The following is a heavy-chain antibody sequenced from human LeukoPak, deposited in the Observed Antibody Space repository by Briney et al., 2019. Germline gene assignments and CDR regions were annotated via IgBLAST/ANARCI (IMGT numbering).Heavy chain of an antibody. J-gene: IGHJ4*02. CDR3: ARPHSDYEGIDY. Sequence: PGGSLRLSCVASGFTFSSNGMHWVRQAPGKGLEWVTFIRYDGSKKYYADSVKGRFTISRDNSKNTLYLEMNSLRTEDTAVYYCARPHSDYEGIDYWGQGTLVTVSS. D-gene: IGHD4-11*01. CDR1: GFTFSSNG. V-gene: IGHV3-30*02. CDR2: IRYDGSKK.